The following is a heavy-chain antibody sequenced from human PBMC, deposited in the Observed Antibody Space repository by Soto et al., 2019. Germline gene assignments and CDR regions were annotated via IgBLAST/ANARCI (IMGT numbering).Heavy chain of an antibody. V-gene: IGHV3-23*01. D-gene: IGHD4-17*01. J-gene: IGHJ4*02. CDR1: GFTFSTYA. Sequence: GGSLILSCAASGFTFSTYALSWVRQAPGKGLEWVSAISGSDGSTYYADSVRGRFTISRDNSKNTLYLQMDSLRVEDTAVYYCAKDRDYGDVFDYWGQGTLVTVSS. CDR2: ISGSDGST. CDR3: AKDRDYGDVFDY.